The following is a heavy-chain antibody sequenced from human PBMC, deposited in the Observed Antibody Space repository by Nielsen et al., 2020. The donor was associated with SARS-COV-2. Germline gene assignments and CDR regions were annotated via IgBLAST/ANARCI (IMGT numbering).Heavy chain of an antibody. CDR3: ARLLDNRVYPTFDY. J-gene: IGHJ4*02. D-gene: IGHD3/OR15-3a*01. CDR2: INVGTAKT. CDR1: GYNFMSYP. V-gene: IGHV1-3*01. Sequence: ASVKVSCKPSGYNFMSYPMHWVRQAPGQGLEWLGWINVGTAKTEYSQKFQGRVTITRDTPATTVYMQLSSLRSEDTAVYYCARLLDNRVYPTFDYWGQGTLVTVSS.